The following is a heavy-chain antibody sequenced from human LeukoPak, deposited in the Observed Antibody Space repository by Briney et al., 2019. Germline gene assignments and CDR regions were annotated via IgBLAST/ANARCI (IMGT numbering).Heavy chain of an antibody. V-gene: IGHV1-2*04. CDR3: ARGEDTAMIRYDY. J-gene: IGHJ4*02. D-gene: IGHD5-18*01. Sequence: ASVKVSCKASGGTFSSYAISWVRQAPGQGLEWMGWINPNSGGTNYAQKFQGWVTMTRDTSISTAYMELSRLRSDDTAVYYCARGEDTAMIRYDYWGQGTLVTVSS. CDR2: INPNSGGT. CDR1: GGTFSSYA.